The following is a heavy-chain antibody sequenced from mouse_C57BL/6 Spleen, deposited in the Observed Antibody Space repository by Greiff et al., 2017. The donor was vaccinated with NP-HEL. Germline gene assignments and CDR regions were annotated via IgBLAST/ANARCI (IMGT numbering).Heavy chain of an antibody. CDR2: IYPGDGDT. CDR1: GYAFSSSW. J-gene: IGHJ1*03. D-gene: IGHD3-2*02. CDR3: ARSGYVWYFDV. V-gene: IGHV1-82*01. Sequence: QVQLKQSGPELVKPGASVKISCKASGYAFSSSWMNWVKQRPGKGLEWIGRIYPGDGDTNYNGKFKGKATLTADKSSSTAYMQLSSLTSEDSAVYFCARSGYVWYFDVWGTGTTVTVAS.